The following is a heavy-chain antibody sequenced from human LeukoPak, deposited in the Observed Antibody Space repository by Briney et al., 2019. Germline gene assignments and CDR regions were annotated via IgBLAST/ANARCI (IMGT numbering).Heavy chain of an antibody. V-gene: IGHV3-7*01. CDR1: GFMFSDSW. CDR2: IDKDGSEK. Sequence: PGGSLRLSCVASGFMFSDSWMRWVRQAPGKGLEWVDDIDKDGSEKDYVDSVSGRFPISRDNAKNSVYLQMDSLRAEETAVYYGATYTNWVAGDVWGQGTTVSVS. CDR3: ATYTNWVAGDV. J-gene: IGHJ6*02. D-gene: IGHD3-16*01.